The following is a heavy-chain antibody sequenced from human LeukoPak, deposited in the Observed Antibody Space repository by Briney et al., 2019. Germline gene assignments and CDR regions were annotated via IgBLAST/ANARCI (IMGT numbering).Heavy chain of an antibody. J-gene: IGHJ6*03. Sequence: PSETLSLTCAVYGGSFSGYYWSWIRQPPGKGLEWIGEINHSGSTNHNPSLKSRVTISVDTSKNQFSLKLSSVTAADTAVYYCARGFLQGDIVVVPAASFHYYMDVWGKGTTVTVSS. CDR3: ARGFLQGDIVVVPAASFHYYMDV. CDR2: INHSGST. D-gene: IGHD2-2*01. CDR1: GGSFSGYY. V-gene: IGHV4-34*01.